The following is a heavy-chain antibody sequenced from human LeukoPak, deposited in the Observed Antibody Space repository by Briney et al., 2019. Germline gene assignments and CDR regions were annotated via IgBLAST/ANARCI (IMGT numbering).Heavy chain of an antibody. V-gene: IGHV3-30-3*01. CDR1: GFTFSNYA. CDR3: ARVSSSWDQNY. CDR2: ISYDGTNK. Sequence: GGSLRLSCAASGFTFSNYAMHWVRQAPGKGLEWVAVISYDGTNKYYADSVKGRFTISRDISKNTLYVQVNSLRAEDTAVYYCARVSSSWDQNYWGQGTLVTVSS. D-gene: IGHD6-13*01. J-gene: IGHJ4*02.